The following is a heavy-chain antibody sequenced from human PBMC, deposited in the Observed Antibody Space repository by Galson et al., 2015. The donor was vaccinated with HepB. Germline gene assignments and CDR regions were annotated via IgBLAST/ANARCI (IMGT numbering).Heavy chain of an antibody. CDR1: GYGFASYD. CDR2: MNPTSGNT. V-gene: IGHV1-8*01. D-gene: IGHD3-10*01. CDR3: ARGTFAIGRGIWQIWFDT. J-gene: IGHJ5*02. Sequence: SVKVSCKASGYGFASYDINWVRQATGQGLEWMGWMNPTSGNTAYAQKFQGRVTMTRNTSITTAYMELTGLTSEDRAVYYCARGTFAIGRGIWQIWFDTWGQGSLVTVSS.